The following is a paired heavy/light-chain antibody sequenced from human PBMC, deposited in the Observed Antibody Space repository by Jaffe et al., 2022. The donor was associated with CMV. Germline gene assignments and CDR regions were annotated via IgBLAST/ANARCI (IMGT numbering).Heavy chain of an antibody. Sequence: QVQLQESGPGLVKPSETLSLTCTVSGGSISSYYWSWIRQPAGKGLEWIGRIYTSGSTNYNPSLKSRVTMSVDTSKNQFSLKLSSVTAADTAVYYCARADEAVAGMVDYWGQGTLVTVSS. J-gene: IGHJ4*02. CDR2: IYTSGST. CDR1: GGSISSYY. V-gene: IGHV4-4*07. CDR3: ARADEAVAGMVDY. D-gene: IGHD6-19*01.
Light chain of an antibody. V-gene: IGLV1-47*01. CDR2: RNN. J-gene: IGLJ2*01. Sequence: QSVLTQPPSASGTPGQRVTISCSGSSSNIGSNYVYWYQQLPGTAPKLLIYRNNQRPSGVPDRFSGSKSGTSASLAISGLRSEDEADYYCAAWDDSLSAHVVFGGGTKLTVL. CDR1: SSNIGSNY. CDR3: AAWDDSLSAHVV.